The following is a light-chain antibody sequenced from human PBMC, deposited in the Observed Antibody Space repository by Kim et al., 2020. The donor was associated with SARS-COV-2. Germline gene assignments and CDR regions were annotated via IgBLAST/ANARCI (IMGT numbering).Light chain of an antibody. CDR1: QSVSSG. Sequence: EIVMTQSPTTLSVSPGERATLSCRASQSVSSGLAWYQQRPGQAPRLLIFGASNRAPGIPGRFSGSGSGTEFNLTISSLQSEDFAVYYCQQYKNRPPSTFGQGTRLEIK. CDR3: QQYKNRPPST. CDR2: GAS. V-gene: IGKV3-15*01. J-gene: IGKJ5*01.